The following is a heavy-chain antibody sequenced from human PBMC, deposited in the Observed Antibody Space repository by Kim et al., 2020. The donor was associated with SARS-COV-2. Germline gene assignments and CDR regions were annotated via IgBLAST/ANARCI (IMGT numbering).Heavy chain of an antibody. V-gene: IGHV3-30*07. Sequence: GRLTISRDNSKNTLYLQMNSLRAEDTAVYYCARDPGNYDILTGDYPTHDYWGQGTLVTVSS. J-gene: IGHJ4*02. D-gene: IGHD3-9*01. CDR3: ARDPGNYDILTGDYPTHDY.